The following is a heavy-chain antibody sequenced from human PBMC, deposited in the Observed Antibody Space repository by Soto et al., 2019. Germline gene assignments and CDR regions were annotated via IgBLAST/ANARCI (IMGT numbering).Heavy chain of an antibody. CDR3: ARRAGSSWYDY. D-gene: IGHD6-13*01. J-gene: IGHJ4*02. V-gene: IGHV1-46*01. CDR2: VNPSGGHT. Sequence: GASVKVSCKASGDTFTDYYIHWVRQAPGQGLEWMGTVNPSGGHTTYAQHFLGRVTMTRDKSISTAYLQWSSLKASDTAMYYCARRAGSSWYDYWGQRTLVTVSS. CDR1: GDTFTDYY.